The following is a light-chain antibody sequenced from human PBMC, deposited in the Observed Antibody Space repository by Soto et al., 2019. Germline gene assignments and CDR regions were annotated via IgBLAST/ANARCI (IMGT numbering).Light chain of an antibody. CDR1: QTVSSTY. V-gene: IGKV3D-15*01. CDR2: GAS. CDR3: QQYNNWPLT. Sequence: EIVLTQSPRTLSLSPEERATLSCRASQTVSSTYLAWYQQKPGRAASLLIYGASTRAAGVPARCSGGGSGTEFTLPITSMQYEDFAVYWCQQYNNWPLTFGPGTRLEIK. J-gene: IGKJ5*01.